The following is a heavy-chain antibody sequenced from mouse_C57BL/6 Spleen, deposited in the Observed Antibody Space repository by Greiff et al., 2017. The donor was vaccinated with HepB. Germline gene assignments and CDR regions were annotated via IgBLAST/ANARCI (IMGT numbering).Heavy chain of an antibody. J-gene: IGHJ2*01. CDR3: ARGIYYGNSPHYFDY. CDR1: GFSLSTSGMG. V-gene: IGHV8-12*01. D-gene: IGHD2-1*01. CDR2: IYWDDDK. Sequence: QVQLKESGPGILQSSQTLSLTCSFSGFSLSTSGMGVSWIRQPSGKGLEWLAHIYWDDDKRYNPSLKSRLTISKDTSRNQVFLKITSVDTADTATYYCARGIYYGNSPHYFDYWGQGTTLTVSS.